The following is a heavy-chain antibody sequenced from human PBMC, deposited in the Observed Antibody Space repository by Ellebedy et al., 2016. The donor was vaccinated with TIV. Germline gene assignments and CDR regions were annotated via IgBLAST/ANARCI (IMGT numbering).Heavy chain of an antibody. CDR3: AKLDSSGYYYGRFDY. V-gene: IGHV3-23*01. D-gene: IGHD3-22*01. CDR2: ISSSGVST. J-gene: IGHJ4*02. CDR1: GFTFRNFA. Sequence: GGSLRLSCAASGFTFRNFAMTWVRQAPGEGLEWVSSISSSGVSTDYADSVRGQVTISRDNSKNTLYLQMNSLRADDSAVYYCAKLDSSGYYYGRFDYWGQGTLVTVSS.